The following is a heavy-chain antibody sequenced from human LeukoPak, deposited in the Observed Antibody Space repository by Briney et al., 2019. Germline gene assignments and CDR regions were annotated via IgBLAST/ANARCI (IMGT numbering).Heavy chain of an antibody. D-gene: IGHD3-22*01. CDR3: AKDGNGSGYYVDY. V-gene: IGHV3-33*06. CDR1: GFTFSSCG. CDR2: IWYDGSNK. J-gene: IGHJ4*02. Sequence: GGSLRLSCAASGFTFSSCGMHWVRQAPGKGLEWVAVIWYDGSNKYYADSVKGRFTISRDNSKNTLYLQMNSLRAEDTAVYYCAKDGNGSGYYVDYWGQGTLVTVSS.